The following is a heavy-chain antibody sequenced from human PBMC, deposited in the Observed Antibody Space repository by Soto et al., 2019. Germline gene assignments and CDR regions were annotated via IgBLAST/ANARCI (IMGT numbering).Heavy chain of an antibody. CDR2: IYHSGST. Sequence: PSETLSLTCTVSGGSISSGDYYWSWIRQPPGKGLEWIGYIYHSGSTYYNPSLKSRVTISVDTSKNQFSLKLSSVTAADTAVYYCARIGLERQYYFDYWGQGTLVTVSS. D-gene: IGHD1-1*01. CDR3: ARIGLERQYYFDY. CDR1: GGSISSGDYY. V-gene: IGHV4-30-4*01. J-gene: IGHJ4*02.